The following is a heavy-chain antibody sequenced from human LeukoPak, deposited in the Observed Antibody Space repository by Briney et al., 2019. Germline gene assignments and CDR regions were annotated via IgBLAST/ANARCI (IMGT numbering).Heavy chain of an antibody. CDR1: GGSISHYY. CDR3: ARYYYGSGSHYYMDV. CDR2: IYYSGST. D-gene: IGHD3-10*01. Sequence: PSETLSLTCTVSGGSISHYYWSWIRQPPGKGLEWIGYIYYSGSTNYNPSLKSRVTISVDTSKNQFSLKLSSVTAADTAVYYCARYYYGSGSHYYMDVWGKGTTVTISS. J-gene: IGHJ6*03. V-gene: IGHV4-59*01.